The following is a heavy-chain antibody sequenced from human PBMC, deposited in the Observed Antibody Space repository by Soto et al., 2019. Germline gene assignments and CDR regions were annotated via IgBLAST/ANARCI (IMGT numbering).Heavy chain of an antibody. Sequence: GGSLRLSCAASGFTFSSYGMHWVRQAPGKGLEWVAVISYDGSNKYYADSVKGRFTISRDNSKNTLYLQMNSLRAEDTAVYYCAKEHYYDSSGYRAPDYWGQGTLVTVSS. CDR2: ISYDGSNK. J-gene: IGHJ4*02. V-gene: IGHV3-30*18. CDR1: GFTFSSYG. D-gene: IGHD3-22*01. CDR3: AKEHYYDSSGYRAPDY.